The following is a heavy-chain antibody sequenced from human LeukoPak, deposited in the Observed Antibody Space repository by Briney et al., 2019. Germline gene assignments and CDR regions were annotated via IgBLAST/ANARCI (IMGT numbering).Heavy chain of an antibody. CDR1: GGTFSSYA. CDR3: ASTVSTYYYDSSGPRDGDY. V-gene: IGHV1-69*13. CDR2: VIPIFGTA. J-gene: IGHJ4*02. Sequence: ASVKVSCKAPGGTFSSYAISWVRQAPGQGLEWMGGVIPIFGTANYAQKSQGRVTITADESTSTAYMELSSLRSEDTAVYYCASTVSTYYYDSSGPRDGDYWGQGTLVTVSS. D-gene: IGHD3-22*01.